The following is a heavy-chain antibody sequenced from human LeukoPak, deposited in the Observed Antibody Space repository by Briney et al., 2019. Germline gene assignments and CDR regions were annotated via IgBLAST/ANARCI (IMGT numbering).Heavy chain of an antibody. CDR3: ARDKRDSSSSWDYYYYMDV. Sequence: GGSLRLSCSAPGFTFSSYSMNWVRQAPGKGLEWVSSISSSSSYMYYADSLKGRFTISRDNAKNSLYLQMNSLRAEDTAVYYCARDKRDSSSSWDYYYYMDVWGKGTTVTVSS. D-gene: IGHD6-6*01. CDR2: ISSSSSYM. CDR1: GFTFSSYS. V-gene: IGHV3-21*01. J-gene: IGHJ6*03.